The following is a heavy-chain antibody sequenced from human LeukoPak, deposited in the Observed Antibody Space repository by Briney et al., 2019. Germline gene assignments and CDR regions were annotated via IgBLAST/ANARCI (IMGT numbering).Heavy chain of an antibody. J-gene: IGHJ4*02. V-gene: IGHV4-34*01. CDR3: ARDPLLWFGESLAYYFDY. D-gene: IGHD3-10*01. Sequence: PSETLSLTCAVYGGSFSGYYWSWIRQPPGKGLEWIGEINHSGSTNYNPSLKSRVTISVDTSKNQFSLKLSSVTAADTAVYYCARDPLLWFGESLAYYFDYWGQGTLVTVSS. CDR1: GGSFSGYY. CDR2: INHSGST.